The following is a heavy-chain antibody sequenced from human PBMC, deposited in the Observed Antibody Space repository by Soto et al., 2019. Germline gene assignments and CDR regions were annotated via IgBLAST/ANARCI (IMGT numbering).Heavy chain of an antibody. V-gene: IGHV1-18*01. CDR3: ARGPTDYYVTSGDYFLAS. CDR2: ISTYNGNT. J-gene: IGHJ5*02. D-gene: IGHD3-22*01. Sequence: QVQLVQSGAEVKKPGASVKVSCKASGYTFTTYGMSWVRQAPGQGRDWMGWISTYNGNTKYAERLQGTVPMTTDTTPSTAYTELRSLRSDATAVYYCARGPTDYYVTSGDYFLASWGQGTLVTVSS. CDR1: GYTFTTYG.